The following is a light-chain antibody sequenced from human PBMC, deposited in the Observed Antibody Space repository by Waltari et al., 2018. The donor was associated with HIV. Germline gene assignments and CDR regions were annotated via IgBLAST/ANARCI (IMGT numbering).Light chain of an antibody. V-gene: IGLV1-44*01. CDR1: PSQLGIKT. Sequence: QSVVTQPPSVSGTPAQTVTISCSGSPSQLGIKTSTCYQHPPGTAPKRLIYVNCQRPSGVPDRFSASKSGTSASLAISGLQSEDEADYYCASWDASLNGWVFGGGTKLTVL. CDR2: VNC. CDR3: ASWDASLNGWV. J-gene: IGLJ3*02.